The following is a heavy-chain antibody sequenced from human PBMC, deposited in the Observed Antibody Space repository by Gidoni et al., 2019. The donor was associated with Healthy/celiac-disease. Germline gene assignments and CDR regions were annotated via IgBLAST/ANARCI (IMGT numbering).Heavy chain of an antibody. V-gene: IGHV1-18*01. D-gene: IGHD5-18*01. CDR2: ISAYNGNT. CDR1: GYTLTSYG. CDR3: ARDEYSYGRRGAFDI. Sequence: QVQLVQSGAEVKKPGASVKVSCQASGYTLTSYGISWVRQAPGQGLEWMGWISAYNGNTNYAQKLQGRVTMTTDTSTSTAYMELRSLRSDDTAVYYCARDEYSYGRRGAFDIWGQGTMVTVSS. J-gene: IGHJ3*02.